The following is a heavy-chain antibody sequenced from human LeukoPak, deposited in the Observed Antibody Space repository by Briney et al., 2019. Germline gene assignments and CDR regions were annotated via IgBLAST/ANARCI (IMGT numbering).Heavy chain of an antibody. CDR3: AKKTGTVDRYFDY. CDR2: ISGSGGST. CDR1: GFTFSSYA. J-gene: IGHJ4*02. V-gene: IGHV3-23*01. Sequence: GGPLRLSCAASGFTFSSYAMSWVRQAPGKGLEWVSVISGSGGSTSYADSVKGRFTISRDNSKNTLYLQMHSLRAEDTAVYYCAKKTGTVDRYFDYWGQGTLVTVSS. D-gene: IGHD1-7*01.